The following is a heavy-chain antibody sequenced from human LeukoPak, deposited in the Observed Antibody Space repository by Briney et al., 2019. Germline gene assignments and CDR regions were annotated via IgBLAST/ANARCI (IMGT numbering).Heavy chain of an antibody. Sequence: RRSLRLSCAASGFTPTSYGMHWVRHAPGRGVGWVAVIWYDGSNTYYADSVKGRLTISRDNSKNTLYLQMNSLRAEDTAVYYCARDMEYYDSSGYSAHLYYWGQGTLVTVSS. V-gene: IGHV3-33*01. D-gene: IGHD3-22*01. CDR1: GFTPTSYG. CDR2: IWYDGSNT. J-gene: IGHJ4*02. CDR3: ARDMEYYDSSGYSAHLYY.